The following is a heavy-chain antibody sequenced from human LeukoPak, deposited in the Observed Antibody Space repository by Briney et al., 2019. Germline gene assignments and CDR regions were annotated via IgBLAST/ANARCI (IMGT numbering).Heavy chain of an antibody. D-gene: IGHD3-16*01. CDR2: IYYSGST. CDR1: GGSISSYY. V-gene: IGHV4-59*12. J-gene: IGHJ3*02. CDR3: AREPITSGGNDAFDI. Sequence: SETLSLTCTVSGGSISSYYWSWIRQPPGKGLEWIGYIYYSGSTNYNPSLKSRVTISVDTSKNQFSLKLNSVTAADTAVFYCAREPITSGGNDAFDIWGQGTMVTVSS.